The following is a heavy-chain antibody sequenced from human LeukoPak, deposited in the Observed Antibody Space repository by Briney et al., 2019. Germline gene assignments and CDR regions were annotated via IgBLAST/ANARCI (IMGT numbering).Heavy chain of an antibody. CDR2: ISSSSSTI. J-gene: IGHJ4*02. D-gene: IGHD3-10*01. V-gene: IGHV3-48*01. Sequence: SGGSLRLSCAASGFTFSSYAMSWVRQAPGKGLEWVSYISSSSSTIYYADSVKGRFTISRDNAKNSLYLQMNSLRAEDTAVYYCARADYGSGSYFDYWGQGTLVTVSS. CDR1: GFTFSSYA. CDR3: ARADYGSGSYFDY.